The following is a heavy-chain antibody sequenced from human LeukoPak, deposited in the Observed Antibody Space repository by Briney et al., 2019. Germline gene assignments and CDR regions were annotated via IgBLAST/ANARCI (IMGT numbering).Heavy chain of an antibody. D-gene: IGHD3-9*01. CDR1: GGSISSYY. CDR3: ARQFTDYDILTGYSPGWFDP. CDR2: IYYSGST. J-gene: IGHJ5*02. V-gene: IGHV4-59*01. Sequence: SETLSLTCTVSGGSISSYYWSWIRQPPGKGLEWIGYIYYSGSTNYNPSLKSRVTISVDTSKNQFSLKLSSVTAADTAVYYCARQFTDYDILTGYSPGWFDPWGQGTLVTVSS.